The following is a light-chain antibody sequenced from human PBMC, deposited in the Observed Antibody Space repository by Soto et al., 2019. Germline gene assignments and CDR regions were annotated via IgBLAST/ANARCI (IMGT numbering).Light chain of an antibody. CDR1: SSDVGSYNL. V-gene: IGLV2-23*02. Sequence: QSALTQPASVSGSPGQSITISCTGTSSDVGSYNLVSWYQQYPGKAPKLMIYEVTKRPSGVSNRFSGSESGNTASLTISGFQAEDEADYYCCSYAGSTTFYVFGTGTKVTVL. CDR2: EVT. CDR3: CSYAGSTTFYV. J-gene: IGLJ1*01.